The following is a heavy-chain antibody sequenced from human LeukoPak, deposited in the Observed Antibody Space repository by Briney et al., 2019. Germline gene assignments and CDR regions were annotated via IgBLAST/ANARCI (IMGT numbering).Heavy chain of an antibody. Sequence: GGSLRLSCAASGFTFDDYAMHWVRQAPGKGLEWVSGISWNSGSIGYADSVKGRFTISRDNAKNSLYLQMNSLRAEDTALYYCAKDMVRYCSGGSCYSLGYWGQGTLVTVSS. CDR3: AKDMVRYCSGGSCYSLGY. D-gene: IGHD2-15*01. CDR1: GFTFDDYA. J-gene: IGHJ4*02. CDR2: ISWNSGSI. V-gene: IGHV3-9*01.